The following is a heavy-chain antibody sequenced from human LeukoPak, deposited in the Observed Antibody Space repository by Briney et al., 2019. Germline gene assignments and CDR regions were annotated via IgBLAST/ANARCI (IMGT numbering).Heavy chain of an antibody. D-gene: IGHD3-16*02. CDR2: ISGSGGST. CDR1: GFTFSSYA. Sequence: PGGSLRLSCAASGFTFSSYAMSWVRLAPGKGLEWVSAISGSGGSTYYADSVKGRFTISRDNSKNTLYLQMNSLRAEDTAVYYCAKERRVWGSYRHHFDYWGQGTLVTVSS. J-gene: IGHJ4*02. CDR3: AKERRVWGSYRHHFDY. V-gene: IGHV3-23*01.